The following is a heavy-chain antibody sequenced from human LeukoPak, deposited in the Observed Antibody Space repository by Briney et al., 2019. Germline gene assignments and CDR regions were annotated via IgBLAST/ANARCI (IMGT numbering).Heavy chain of an antibody. CDR3: ARGLFVDYEKYDTFDI. V-gene: IGHV1-8*01. J-gene: IGHJ3*02. CDR2: INPNRGNT. CDR1: GYTFTNND. Sequence: ASVKVSCKASGYTFTNNDIHWVRQATGQGPEWVAWINPNRGNTASAQKFQGRITVTRNTSTSTTYMELSSLRSDDTAVYYCARGLFVDYEKYDTFDIWGQGTKVTVAS. D-gene: IGHD4-17*01.